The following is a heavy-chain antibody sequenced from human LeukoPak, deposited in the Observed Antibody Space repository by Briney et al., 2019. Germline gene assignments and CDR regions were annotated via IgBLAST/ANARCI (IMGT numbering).Heavy chain of an antibody. D-gene: IGHD2-2*02. J-gene: IGHJ4*02. CDR3: ASLWCSSTSCYNY. V-gene: IGHV3-30*02. Sequence: GGSLRLSCAASGFTFSSYGMHWVRQAPGKGLEWVAFIRYDGSNKYYADSVKGRFTISRDNSKNTLYLQMNSLRAEDTAVYYCASLWCSSTSCYNYWGQGTLVTVSS. CDR1: GFTFSSYG. CDR2: IRYDGSNK.